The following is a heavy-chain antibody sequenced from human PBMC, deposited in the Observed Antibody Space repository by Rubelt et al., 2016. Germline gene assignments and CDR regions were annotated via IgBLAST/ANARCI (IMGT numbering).Heavy chain of an antibody. V-gene: IGHV4-34*02. CDR3: ARGRPYGDYSVEY. Sequence: QVQLKQWGAGLLKPSETLSLTCAVYGGSFNDYYWSWIRQPPGKGLEWIGEIYHSGSTNYNPSLKSRVTISVDKSKNQFSLKLSSVTAADTAVYYCARGRPYGDYSVEYWGQGTLVTVSS. CDR2: IYHSGST. CDR1: GGSFNDYY. J-gene: IGHJ4*02. D-gene: IGHD4-17*01.